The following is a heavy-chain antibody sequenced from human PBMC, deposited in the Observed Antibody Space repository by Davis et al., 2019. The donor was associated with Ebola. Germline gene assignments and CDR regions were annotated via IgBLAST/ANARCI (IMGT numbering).Heavy chain of an antibody. D-gene: IGHD4-23*01. J-gene: IGHJ4*02. CDR2: IKQDGSEK. Sequence: GESLKISCAASGFTFSSYWMSWVRQAPGKGLEWVANIKQDGSEKYYVDSVKGRFTISRDNAKNSLYLQMNSLRAEDTAVYYCARDSTVVTQDDYWGQGTLVTVSS. V-gene: IGHV3-7*03. CDR3: ARDSTVVTQDDY. CDR1: GFTFSSYW.